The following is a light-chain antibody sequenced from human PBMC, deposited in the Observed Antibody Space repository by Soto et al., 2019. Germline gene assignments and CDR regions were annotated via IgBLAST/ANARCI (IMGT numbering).Light chain of an antibody. CDR2: KAS. CDR3: QQSSNWPPGT. J-gene: IGKJ5*01. CDR1: HSIDSW. Sequence: DLKMTQSPSRMSAYVGDRVTITCRSSHSIDSWLAWYQQKPGKAPKLLMYKASSLESRVPSRFSGSGSGTDFTLTIRSLEPEDFAVYYCQQSSNWPPGTCGKGPRRAIK. V-gene: IGKV1-5*03.